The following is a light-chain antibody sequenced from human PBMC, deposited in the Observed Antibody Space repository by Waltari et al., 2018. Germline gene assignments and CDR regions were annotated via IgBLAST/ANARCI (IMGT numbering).Light chain of an antibody. CDR2: END. CDR3: GVWDSSLNSWV. CDR1: SSNIGNNY. Sequence: HSVLTQPPSVSAAPGQKVTISCSGSSSNIGNNYVSWYQQLPGTAPKLLTYENDRGPSVVPDRFAASKSGTSASLGITGLQTGDEADYYCGVWDSSLNSWVFGGGTKLTVL. J-gene: IGLJ3*02. V-gene: IGLV1-51*02.